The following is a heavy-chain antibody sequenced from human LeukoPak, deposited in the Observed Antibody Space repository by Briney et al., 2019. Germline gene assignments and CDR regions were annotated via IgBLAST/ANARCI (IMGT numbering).Heavy chain of an antibody. J-gene: IGHJ4*02. CDR1: GFTFDDYA. Sequence: GRSLRLSCAASGFTFDDYAMHWVRQAPGKGLEWVSGISWNSGSIGYADSVKGRFTISRDNAKNTLYLQMNSLRAEDTAVYYCVRDRDWGQGTLVTVSS. CDR2: ISWNSGSI. V-gene: IGHV3-9*01. CDR3: VRDRD.